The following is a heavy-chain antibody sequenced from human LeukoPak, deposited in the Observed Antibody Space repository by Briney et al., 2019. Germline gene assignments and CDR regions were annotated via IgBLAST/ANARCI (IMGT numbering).Heavy chain of an antibody. CDR1: GFTFSSYA. D-gene: IGHD3-10*01. V-gene: IGHV3-30-3*01. CDR3: ARDWVRGPYYYYGMDV. J-gene: IGHJ6*02. CDR2: ISYDGSNK. Sequence: GGSPRLSCAASGFTFSSYAMHWVRQAPGKGLEWVAVISYDGSNKYYADSVKGRFTISRDNSKNTLYLQMNSLRAEDTAVYYCARDWVRGPYYYYGMDVWGQGTTVTVSS.